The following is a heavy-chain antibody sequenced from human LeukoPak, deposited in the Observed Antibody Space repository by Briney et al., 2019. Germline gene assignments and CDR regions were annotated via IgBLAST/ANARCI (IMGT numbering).Heavy chain of an antibody. D-gene: IGHD3-22*01. CDR3: ANPDSSGFYFPMRFDF. CDR2: MTGSGDTT. V-gene: IGHV3-23*01. CDR1: GFSFSDFA. J-gene: IGHJ4*02. Sequence: GGSLRLSCKASGFSFSDFAMSWVRQAPGKGLEWVSTMTGSGDTTYYADSVKGRFTVSRDNSDNTLYLHMNSLRAEDTAVYFCANPDSSGFYFPMRFDFWGQGTLVTVSS.